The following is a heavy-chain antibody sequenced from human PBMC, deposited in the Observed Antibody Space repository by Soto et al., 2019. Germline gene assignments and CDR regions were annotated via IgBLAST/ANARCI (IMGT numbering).Heavy chain of an antibody. CDR2: ISGSGGST. J-gene: IGHJ4*02. Sequence: PGGSLRLSCAASGFTFSSYAMSWVRQAPGKGLEWVSAISGSGGSTYYADSVKGRFTISRDNSKNTLYLQMNSLRAEDTAVYYCAKDGEDYDSSGYRPDYFDYWGQGTLVTVSS. CDR1: GFTFSSYA. CDR3: AKDGEDYDSSGYRPDYFDY. V-gene: IGHV3-23*01. D-gene: IGHD3-22*01.